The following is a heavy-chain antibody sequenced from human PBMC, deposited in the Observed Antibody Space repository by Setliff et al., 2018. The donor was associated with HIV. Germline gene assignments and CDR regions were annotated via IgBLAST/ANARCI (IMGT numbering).Heavy chain of an antibody. CDR1: GGSISSGRYY. CDR2: IYTSGST. J-gene: IGHJ4*02. CDR3: TRLIHTGLLYFDF. Sequence: SETLSLTCTVSGGSISSGRYYWTWIRQPAGKGLEWIGRIYTSGSTIYNPSLKSRVTISLDTSKNQFSLKLSSVTAADTAVYYCTRLIHTGLLYFDFWGLGTLVTVSS. V-gene: IGHV4-61*02. D-gene: IGHD2-8*02.